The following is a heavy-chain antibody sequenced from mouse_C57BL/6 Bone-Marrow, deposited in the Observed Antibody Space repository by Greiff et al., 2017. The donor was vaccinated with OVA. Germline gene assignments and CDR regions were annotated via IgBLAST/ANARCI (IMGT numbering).Heavy chain of an antibody. J-gene: IGHJ2*01. Sequence: QVQLQQSGAELVRPGASVKLSCKASGYTFTDYYINWVKQRPGQGLEWIARIYPGSGNPYYNEKFKGQATLTAEKSSSTAYQQLSSLTSDDSAFYFCARRAYFDYGGQGTTLTVSS. D-gene: IGHD3-3*01. V-gene: IGHV1-76*01. CDR2: IYPGSGNP. CDR3: ARRAYFDY. CDR1: GYTFTDYY.